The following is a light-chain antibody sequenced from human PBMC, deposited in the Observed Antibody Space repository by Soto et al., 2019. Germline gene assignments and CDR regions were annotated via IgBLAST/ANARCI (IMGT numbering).Light chain of an antibody. CDR1: ESIRTF. Sequence: EIVLTQSQATLSLSPGERAILSCRASESIRTFLAWYQQKPGQAPRLLIYGASSRATGIPARFSGSGSGADFALTISNLEPEDSAVYYCQQRSNWPPYTFGQGTKLEIK. V-gene: IGKV3-11*01. CDR3: QQRSNWPPYT. CDR2: GAS. J-gene: IGKJ2*01.